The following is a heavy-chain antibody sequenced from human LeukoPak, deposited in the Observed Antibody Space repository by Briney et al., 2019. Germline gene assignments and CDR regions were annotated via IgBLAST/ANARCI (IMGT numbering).Heavy chain of an antibody. CDR1: DGSISPNY. CDR2: IHYSGST. CDR3: ASDRGYSSSSNFFDY. Sequence: SETLSLTCTVSDGSISPNYWSWIRQPPGKGLEWIGYIHYSGSTKYNPSLKSRVTISVDTSKNQFSLKLSSVTAADTAVYYCASDRGYSSSSNFFDYWGQGTLVTVSS. J-gene: IGHJ4*02. D-gene: IGHD6-6*01. V-gene: IGHV4-59*01.